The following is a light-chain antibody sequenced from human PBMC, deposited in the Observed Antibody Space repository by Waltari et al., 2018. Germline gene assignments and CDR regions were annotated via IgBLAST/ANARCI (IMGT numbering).Light chain of an antibody. CDR3: YSTDSTGHERV. V-gene: IGLV3-10*01. CDR2: GDT. J-gene: IGLJ3*02. CDR1: ALAKTY. Sequence: SYELTQPPSVSVSPGQTARITCSGDALAKTYAYWYQQKSGQAPVLFIFGDTKRPSAIPERFYGSSSGTMATLTITGAQVEDEADYYCYSTDSTGHERVFGGGTELTVL.